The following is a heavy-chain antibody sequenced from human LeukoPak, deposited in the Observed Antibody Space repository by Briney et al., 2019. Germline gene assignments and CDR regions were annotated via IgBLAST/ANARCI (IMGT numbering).Heavy chain of an antibody. D-gene: IGHD2-21*02. Sequence: ASVKVSCKASGYTFTGYYMHWVRQAPGQGLEWMGWINTNSGGAKYAQSFQGRVIMTRDTSISTAYMEFNRLRSDDTAGYYCAKGGPTPRNVVVAASEYFQTWGQGTLVTVSS. CDR3: AKGGPTPRNVVVAASEYFQT. CDR2: INTNSGGA. V-gene: IGHV1-2*02. J-gene: IGHJ1*01. CDR1: GYTFTGYY.